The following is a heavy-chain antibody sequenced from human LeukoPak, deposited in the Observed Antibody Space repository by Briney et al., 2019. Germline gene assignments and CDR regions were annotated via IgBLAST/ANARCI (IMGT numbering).Heavy chain of an antibody. Sequence: GGSLRLSCAASGFTFSSYAMSWVRQAPGKGLEWVSAISGSGGSTYYADSVKGRFTISRDNSKNTLYLQMNSLRAEDTAVYYCAKVDSYYYGSGSYERYWGQGTLVTVSS. CDR3: AKVDSYYYGSGSYERY. J-gene: IGHJ4*02. CDR1: GFTFSSYA. CDR2: ISGSGGST. V-gene: IGHV3-23*01. D-gene: IGHD3-10*01.